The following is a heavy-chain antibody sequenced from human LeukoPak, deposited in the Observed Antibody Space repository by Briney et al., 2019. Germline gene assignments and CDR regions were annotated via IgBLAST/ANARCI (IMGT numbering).Heavy chain of an antibody. Sequence: PSETLSLTCTVSGDSISSYYWNWIRQSPGKGLEWIGYGHYSGSTNYNPSLKSRVTFSVDTSKNQFSLKLSSVTAADTAVYYCARWGETSALRVHAFDIWGQGTMVTVSS. J-gene: IGHJ3*02. CDR2: GHYSGST. CDR3: ARWGETSALRVHAFDI. D-gene: IGHD3-10*01. CDR1: GDSISSYY. V-gene: IGHV4-59*01.